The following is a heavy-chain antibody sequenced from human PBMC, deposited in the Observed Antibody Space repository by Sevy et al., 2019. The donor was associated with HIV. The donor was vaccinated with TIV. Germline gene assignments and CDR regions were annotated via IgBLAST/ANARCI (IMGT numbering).Heavy chain of an antibody. J-gene: IGHJ4*02. Sequence: ASVKVSCKASGGTFTNYAINWVRQAPGQGLEWMGGIIPVFGTTNYAQKFQGRVTITADESTSTVYMELRSLRSEDTAVYSCAGRTYFSDTSNYYYGAPFDYWGQGTLVTVSS. D-gene: IGHD3-22*01. V-gene: IGHV1-69*13. CDR1: GGTFTNYA. CDR2: IIPVFGTT. CDR3: AGRTYFSDTSNYYYGAPFDY.